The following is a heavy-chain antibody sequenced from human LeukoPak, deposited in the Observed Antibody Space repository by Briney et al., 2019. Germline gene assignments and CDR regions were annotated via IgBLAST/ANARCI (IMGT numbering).Heavy chain of an antibody. D-gene: IGHD4-17*01. CDR3: ATVTTGYFDY. CDR2: IYYSGST. V-gene: IGHV4-31*03. J-gene: IGHJ4*02. CDR1: GGSISSGGYY. Sequence: SETLSLTCTVSGGSISSGGYYWSWIRQHPGKGLEWIGYIYYSGSTYYNPSLKSRVTISVDTSKNQFSLKLSSVTAADTAVYYCATVTTGYFDYWGQGTLVSVSS.